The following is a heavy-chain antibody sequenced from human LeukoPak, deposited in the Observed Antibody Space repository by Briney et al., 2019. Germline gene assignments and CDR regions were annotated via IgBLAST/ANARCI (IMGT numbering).Heavy chain of an antibody. V-gene: IGHV5-51*01. J-gene: IGHJ4*02. CDR2: IYHGGSET. Sequence: GESLKISCKGSGYSFTSYCIGWVRQMPGKGLEWMGIIYHGGSETRYSPSVQGQVTISADKSNNTSYLQWSSLKASDTAMYYCARSDYGDCYLYYWGQETLVTVSS. CDR3: ARSDYGDCYLYY. D-gene: IGHD4-17*01. CDR1: GYSFTSYC.